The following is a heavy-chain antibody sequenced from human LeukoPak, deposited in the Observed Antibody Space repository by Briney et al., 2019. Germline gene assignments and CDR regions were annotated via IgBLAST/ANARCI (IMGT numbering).Heavy chain of an antibody. J-gene: IGHJ5*02. V-gene: IGHV5-51*01. Sequence: GESLKISCKGSGYSFTSYWIGWVRQMPGKGLEWMGIIYPGDSDTRYSPSFQGQVTISADKSISTAYLQWSSLKASDTAMYYCARLNYGFWSGYQYNWFDPWGQGTLVTVSS. CDR2: IYPGDSDT. D-gene: IGHD3-3*01. CDR3: ARLNYGFWSGYQYNWFDP. CDR1: GYSFTSYW.